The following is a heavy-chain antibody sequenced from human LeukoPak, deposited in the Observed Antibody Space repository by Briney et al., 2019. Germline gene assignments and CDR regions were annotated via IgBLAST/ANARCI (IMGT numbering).Heavy chain of an antibody. CDR2: IDPSDSYT. CDR3: ARRHGSGSYWDY. Sequence: GESLRISCKGSGYSFTSYWISWVRQMPGKGLEWMGRIDPSDSYTNYSPSLQGRVTISADKSISTAYLQWSSLKASDTAMYYCARRHGSGSYWDYWGQGTLVTVSS. V-gene: IGHV5-10-1*01. J-gene: IGHJ4*02. D-gene: IGHD3-10*01. CDR1: GYSFTSYW.